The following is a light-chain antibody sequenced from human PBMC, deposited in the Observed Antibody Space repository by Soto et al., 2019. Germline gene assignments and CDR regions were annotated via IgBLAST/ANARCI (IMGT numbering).Light chain of an antibody. CDR3: HQYGSSPLT. CDR2: SAS. V-gene: IGKV3-20*01. CDR1: QSVNSTF. Sequence: ESVLTQSPGTLSLSPGERATLSCRASQSVNSTFLAWYQQKPGQAPRLLIYSASSRATGIPDRFSGSGSGTDFTLTISRLEPEDFAVYYCHQYGSSPLTFCPGTKVDIK. J-gene: IGKJ3*01.